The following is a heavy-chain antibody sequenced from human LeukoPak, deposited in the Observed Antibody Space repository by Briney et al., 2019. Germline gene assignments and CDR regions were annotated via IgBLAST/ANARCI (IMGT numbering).Heavy chain of an antibody. CDR1: SGSIRGIKGYY. J-gene: IGHJ3*02. Sequence: SETLSLTCTVSSGSIRGIKGYYWNWIRQPPGRGLEWIGFITYSGYTDHSPSLKGRVNISIDTSKIKFSLNLSSVTAADTAVYFCARQGKFCTTTSCSIRDAFDIWGQGTTVIVSS. CDR2: ITYSGYT. CDR3: ARQGKFCTTTSCSIRDAFDI. V-gene: IGHV4-61*08. D-gene: IGHD2-2*01.